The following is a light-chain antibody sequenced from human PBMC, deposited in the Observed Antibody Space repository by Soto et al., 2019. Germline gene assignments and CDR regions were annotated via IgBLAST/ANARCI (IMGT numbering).Light chain of an antibody. V-gene: IGKV1-9*01. CDR3: QQFSSYPLT. CDR1: QGISSY. CDR2: AAS. Sequence: DIQLTQSPSFLSASVGDRVTITCRASQGISSYLAWYQQKPGKAPKFLIYAASTLQSGVPSRFSGSGSGTECTLTISSLQPEDFSTYYCQQFSSYPLTFGGGTKVEIK. J-gene: IGKJ4*01.